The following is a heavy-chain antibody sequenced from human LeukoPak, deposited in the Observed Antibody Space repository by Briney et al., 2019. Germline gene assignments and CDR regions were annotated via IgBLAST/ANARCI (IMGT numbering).Heavy chain of an antibody. V-gene: IGHV4-34*01. D-gene: IGHD6-19*01. CDR3: ARHGWHAWYFDL. CDR2: INQRRNT. CDR1: GGSFSGYY. Sequence: SETLSLTCAVYGGSFSGYYWSWIRQPPGKGLEWIGEINQRRNTNYNPSLKSRVTISIDTSKNQFSLKLSSVTAADTAVYYCARHGWHAWYFDLWGRGTLVTVSS. J-gene: IGHJ2*01.